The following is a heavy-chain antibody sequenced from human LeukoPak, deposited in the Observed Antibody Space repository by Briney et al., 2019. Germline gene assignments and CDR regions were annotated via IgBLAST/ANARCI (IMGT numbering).Heavy chain of an antibody. V-gene: IGHV3-23*01. D-gene: IGHD3-10*01. CDR3: AKAAHYYGSGSYYFN. Sequence: GASVKVSCKASGGTFSSYAMSWVRQAPGKGLEWVSAISGSGGSTYYADSVKGRFTISRDNSKNTLYLQMNSLRAEDTAVYYCAKAAHYYGSGSYYFNWGQGTLVTVSS. J-gene: IGHJ4*02. CDR2: ISGSGGST. CDR1: GGTFSSYA.